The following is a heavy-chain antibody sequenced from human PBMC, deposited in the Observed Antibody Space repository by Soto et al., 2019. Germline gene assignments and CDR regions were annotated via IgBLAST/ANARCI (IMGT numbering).Heavy chain of an antibody. D-gene: IGHD2-21*02. Sequence: GVLRLSCAASGFTFSPYTMHWVRQTPGKGLEWVAVISYDGSDKYYAGSVRGRFTISRDNSKNTLFLQMNSLRAEDTALYYCARGGGFCGADCYKGGIDYWGQGALVTVSS. V-gene: IGHV3-30-3*01. CDR1: GFTFSPYT. J-gene: IGHJ4*02. CDR3: ARGGGFCGADCYKGGIDY. CDR2: ISYDGSDK.